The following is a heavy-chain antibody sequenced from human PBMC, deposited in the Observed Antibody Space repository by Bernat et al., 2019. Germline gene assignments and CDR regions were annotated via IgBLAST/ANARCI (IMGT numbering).Heavy chain of an antibody. CDR1: GGSVSSGSYY. J-gene: IGHJ1*01. D-gene: IGHD2-21*02. V-gene: IGHV4-61*01. Sequence: QVQLQESGPGLVKPSETLSLTCTVSGGSVSSGSYYWSWIRQPPGKGLEWIGYIYYSGSTNYNPSLKSRVTISVDTSKNQFSLKLSSVTAADTAVYYFSRAAAYCGGDCGALEYFQNWGQGTLVAVAS. CDR3: SRAAAYCGGDCGALEYFQN. CDR2: IYYSGST.